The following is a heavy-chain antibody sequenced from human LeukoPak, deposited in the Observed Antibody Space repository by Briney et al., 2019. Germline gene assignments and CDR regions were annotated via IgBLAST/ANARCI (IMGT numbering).Heavy chain of an antibody. CDR2: ISYSGST. Sequence: PSETLSLTCTVSGGSISSNSYYWGWIRQPPGKELEWIGTISYSGSTYYNPSLKSRLTISVDTSKNQFSLKLSSVTAADTALYYCARRNRGYSYGWFHNWGQGTLVTVSS. CDR3: ARRNRGYSYGWFHN. V-gene: IGHV4-39*07. D-gene: IGHD5-18*01. CDR1: GGSISSNSYY. J-gene: IGHJ5*02.